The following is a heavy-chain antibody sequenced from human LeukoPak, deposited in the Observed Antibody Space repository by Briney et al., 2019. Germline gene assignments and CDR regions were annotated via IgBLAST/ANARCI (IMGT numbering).Heavy chain of an antibody. V-gene: IGHV3-23*01. CDR1: GFTFSSYA. CDR3: AKSQGIVGAHYMEPDAFDI. J-gene: IGHJ3*02. CDR2: ISGSGGST. D-gene: IGHD1-26*01. Sequence: GGSLRLSCAASGFTFSSYAMSWVRQAPGKGLEWVSAISGSGGSTYYADSVKGRFTISRDNSKNTLYLQMNSLRAEDTAVYYCAKSQGIVGAHYMEPDAFDIWGQGTMVTVSS.